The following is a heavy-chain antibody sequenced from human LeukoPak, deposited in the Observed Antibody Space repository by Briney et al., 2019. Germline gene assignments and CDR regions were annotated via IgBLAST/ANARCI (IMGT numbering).Heavy chain of an antibody. CDR3: ARGMITFGGVIVAFDY. V-gene: IGHV4-34*01. J-gene: IGHJ4*02. CDR2: INHSGST. D-gene: IGHD3-16*02. CDR1: GGSFSGYY. Sequence: SETLSLTCAVYGGSFSGYYWSWIRQPPGKGLEWIGEINHSGSTYYNPSLKSRVTISVDTSKNQFSLKLSSVTAADTAVYYCARGMITFGGVIVAFDYWGQGTLVTVSS.